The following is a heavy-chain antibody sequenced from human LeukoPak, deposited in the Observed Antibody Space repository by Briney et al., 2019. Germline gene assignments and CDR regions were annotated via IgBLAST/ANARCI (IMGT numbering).Heavy chain of an antibody. CDR2: IIPIFGTA. Sequence: GAPVKVSCKASGGTFSSYAISWVRQAPGQGLQWMGGIIPIFGTANYAQKFQGRVTITADESTSTAYMELSSLRSEDTAVYYCARGPCTGGVCYNAFDIWGQGTMVTVSS. CDR3: ARGPCTGGVCYNAFDI. D-gene: IGHD2-8*02. V-gene: IGHV1-69*13. J-gene: IGHJ3*02. CDR1: GGTFSSYA.